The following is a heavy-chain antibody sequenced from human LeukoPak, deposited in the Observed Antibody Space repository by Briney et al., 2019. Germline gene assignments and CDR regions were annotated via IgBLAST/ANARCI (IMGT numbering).Heavy chain of an antibody. Sequence: PSDTLSLTCSVSGGSISSNSYYWGWIRQPPGKGLEWIGNFYYSGSTNYNPSLKTRVTISIDTSKNQFSLKLTSVTAADTAIFYCASGYFVHTFDFWGQGTLGTVSS. V-gene: IGHV4-39*01. J-gene: IGHJ4*02. CDR3: ASGYFVHTFDF. CDR1: GGSISSNSYY. CDR2: FYYSGST. D-gene: IGHD2-2*03.